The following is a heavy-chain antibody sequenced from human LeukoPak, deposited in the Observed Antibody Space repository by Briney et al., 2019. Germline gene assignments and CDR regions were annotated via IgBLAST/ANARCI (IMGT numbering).Heavy chain of an antibody. CDR2: INPDSGGA. V-gene: IGHV1-2*06. D-gene: IGHD2-15*01. Sequence: ASVKVSCKASGYTFTGNFMHWLRQAPGQGLEWMGLINPDSGGANYAQKFQGRVTMTRDTSISTAYMELSRLRSDDTAVYYCARGTDCSGGSCLDHWGQGTLVTVSS. CDR1: GYTFTGNF. CDR3: ARGTDCSGGSCLDH. J-gene: IGHJ4*02.